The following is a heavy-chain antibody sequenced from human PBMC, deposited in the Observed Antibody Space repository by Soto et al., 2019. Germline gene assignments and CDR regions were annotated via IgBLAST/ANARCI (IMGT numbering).Heavy chain of an antibody. Sequence: EVQLVESGGGLVQPGRSLRLSCAASGFTFDDYAMHWVRQGPGKGLEWVSGISWNSGSIGYADSVKGRFTISRDNAKNSLYLQMNSLRAEDTDLYYCTKAKVAVAGVYYYYGMDVWGQGTTVTVSS. J-gene: IGHJ6*02. CDR3: TKAKVAVAGVYYYYGMDV. CDR2: ISWNSGSI. CDR1: GFTFDDYA. D-gene: IGHD6-19*01. V-gene: IGHV3-9*01.